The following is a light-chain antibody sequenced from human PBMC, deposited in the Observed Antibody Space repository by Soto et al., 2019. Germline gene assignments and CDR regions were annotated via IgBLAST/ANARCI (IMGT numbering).Light chain of an antibody. CDR2: AAS. V-gene: IGKV1-39*01. J-gene: IGKJ2*01. CDR3: QQSYSTPRS. Sequence: DIPMTQSPSSLSASVGDSVTITCRASQSIRTYLNWYQQKAGEAPHLLIYAASSLQSGVPSRFSASGSGTDFTLTISSLQPEDFATYYCQQSYSTPRSFGQGTKLEIK. CDR1: QSIRTY.